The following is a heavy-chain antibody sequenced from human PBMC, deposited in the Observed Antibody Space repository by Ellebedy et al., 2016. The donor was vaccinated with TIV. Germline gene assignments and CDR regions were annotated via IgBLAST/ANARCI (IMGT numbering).Heavy chain of an antibody. CDR3: ARGLGLQLWSFDY. D-gene: IGHD5-18*01. J-gene: IGHJ4*02. CDR1: GFTFSSYD. V-gene: IGHV3-30-3*01. Sequence: GGSLRLXXAASGFTFSSYDMHWVRQAPGKGLEWVAVISYDGSNKYYADSVKGRFTISRDNSKNTLYLQMNSLRAEDTAVYYCARGLGLQLWSFDYWGQGTLVTVSS. CDR2: ISYDGSNK.